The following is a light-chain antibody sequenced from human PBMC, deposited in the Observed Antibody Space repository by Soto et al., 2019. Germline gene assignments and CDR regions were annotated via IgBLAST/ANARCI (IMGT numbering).Light chain of an antibody. J-gene: IGLJ7*01. CDR1: SSNIGNNY. V-gene: IGLV1-51*01. Sequence: QSVLTQPPSVSAAPGQTVTISCSGSSSNIGNNYLSWYQQLPGTAPKLLIYDTDKRPSGIPDRFSGSKSGTSATLGITGLQTGDEADYYCGTWDSSLSAHVFGGGTQLTVL. CDR3: GTWDSSLSAHV. CDR2: DTD.